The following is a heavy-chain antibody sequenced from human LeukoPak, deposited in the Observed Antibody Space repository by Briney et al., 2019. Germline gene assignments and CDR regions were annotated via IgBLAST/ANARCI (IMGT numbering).Heavy chain of an antibody. CDR2: IRQDGSEK. V-gene: IGHV3-7*01. CDR1: GFTFSDYW. J-gene: IGHJ4*02. Sequence: GGSLRLSCAASGFTFSDYWMNWVRLAPGKGLEWVASIRQDGSEKSYVDSVKGRFTISRDNAKNSLYLQMNSLRAEDTAVYYCARTQQAAGGFDYWGQGTLVTVSS. D-gene: IGHD2-15*01. CDR3: ARTQQAAGGFDY.